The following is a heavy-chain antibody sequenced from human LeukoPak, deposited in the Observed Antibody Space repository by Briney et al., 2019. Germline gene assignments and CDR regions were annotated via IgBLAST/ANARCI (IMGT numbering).Heavy chain of an antibody. CDR2: IYSGGST. J-gene: IGHJ6*03. CDR1: GFTVSSNY. V-gene: IGHV3-53*01. Sequence: GGSLRLSCVASGFTVSSNYMSWVRQAPGKGLEWVSVIYSGGSTYYADSVKGRFTISRDNSKNTLYLQMNSLRAEDTAVYYCASGSGSYRTPYYYMDVWGKGTTVTVSS. D-gene: IGHD3-10*01. CDR3: ASGSGSYRTPYYYMDV.